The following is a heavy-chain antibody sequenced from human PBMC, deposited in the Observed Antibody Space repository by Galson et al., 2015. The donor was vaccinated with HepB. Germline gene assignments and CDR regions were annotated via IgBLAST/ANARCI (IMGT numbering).Heavy chain of an antibody. CDR3: VRGATGYSFDI. CDR1: GFTFGDYW. J-gene: IGHJ3*02. Sequence: SLRLSCAASGFTFGDYWMHWVRQAPGKGLVWVSHINSDGSSTTYADSVKGRFTISRDNAENTLYLHMNSLRAGDTAVYFCVRGATGYSFDIWGQGTMVTVSA. D-gene: IGHD1-26*01. CDR2: INSDGSST. V-gene: IGHV3-74*03.